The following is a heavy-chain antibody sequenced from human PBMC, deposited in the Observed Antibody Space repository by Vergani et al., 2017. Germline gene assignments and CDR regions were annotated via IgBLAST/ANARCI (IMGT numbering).Heavy chain of an antibody. J-gene: IGHJ1*01. D-gene: IGHD3-22*01. CDR2: INTTSGNP. CDR3: ARVLDGYDSCGSLRN. V-gene: IGHV7-4-1*02. CDR1: GYTFTRYA. Sequence: QVQLVQSGSELKKPGASVKISCKASGYTFTRYAINWVRQAPGQGLEGMGWINTTSGNPTYAQGFTGRFVFSLDTSITAAYLQINSLKAEDRALYYCARVLDGYDSCGSLRNWGQGTLLTVSS.